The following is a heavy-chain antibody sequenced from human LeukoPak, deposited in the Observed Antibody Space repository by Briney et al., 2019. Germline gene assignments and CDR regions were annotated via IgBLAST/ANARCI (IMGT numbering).Heavy chain of an antibody. CDR3: ARLAPEEYYDILTGYSHYYYYYYMDV. CDR2: ISGSGGST. D-gene: IGHD3-9*01. Sequence: GGSLRLSCAASGFTFSSYAMSWVRQAPGKGLEWVSAISGSGGSTYYADSVKGRFTISRDNSKNTLYLQMNSLRAEDTAVYYCARLAPEEYYDILTGYSHYYYYYYMDVWGKGTTVTISS. V-gene: IGHV3-23*01. J-gene: IGHJ6*03. CDR1: GFTFSSYA.